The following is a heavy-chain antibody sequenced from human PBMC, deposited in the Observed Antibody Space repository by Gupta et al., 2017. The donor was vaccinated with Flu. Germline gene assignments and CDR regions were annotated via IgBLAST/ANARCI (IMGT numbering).Heavy chain of an antibody. J-gene: IGHJ4*02. CDR1: GFAIGDYT. CDR3: EQEGGT. Sequence: EVQLVESGGGLVQPGRSLRLSCTTSGFAIGDYTMSWFRQAPGKGLEWVGFIGRRASGGTTEYAASVQGRFTISRDDSKSIAYLQMNSLRTEDTAVYYCEQEGGTWGQGTLVTVSS. D-gene: IGHD3-16*01. CDR2: IGRRASGGTT. V-gene: IGHV3-49*03.